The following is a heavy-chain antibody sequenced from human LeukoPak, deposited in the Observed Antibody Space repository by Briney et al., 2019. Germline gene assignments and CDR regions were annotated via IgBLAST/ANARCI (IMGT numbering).Heavy chain of an antibody. V-gene: IGHV3-33*01. D-gene: IGHD6-19*01. Sequence: GGSLRLSCAASGFTFSSYGMHWVRQAPGKGLEWVAVIWYDGSNKYYADSVKGRFTISRDNSKNTLYLQMNSLRAEDTAVYYCARDLDSSGCDPWGQGTLVTVSS. CDR3: ARDLDSSGCDP. CDR2: IWYDGSNK. CDR1: GFTFSSYG. J-gene: IGHJ5*02.